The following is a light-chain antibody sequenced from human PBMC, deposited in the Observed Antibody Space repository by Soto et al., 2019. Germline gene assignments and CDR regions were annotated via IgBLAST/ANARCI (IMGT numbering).Light chain of an antibody. V-gene: IGKV1-5*03. CDR3: QHYNSYSEA. CDR1: QGIRTD. J-gene: IGKJ1*01. CDR2: KAS. Sequence: DIQMTQSPSSLSASVGDRVTITCRASQGIRTDLGWYQQKPGKAPKLLIYKASSLNSGVPSRFSGRGSGTEFTLTISSLQPDDFATYYCQHYNSYSEAFGQGTKVDIK.